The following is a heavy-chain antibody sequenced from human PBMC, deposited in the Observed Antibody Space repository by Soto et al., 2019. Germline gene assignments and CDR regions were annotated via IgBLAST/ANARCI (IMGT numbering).Heavy chain of an antibody. CDR1: GGSFSGYY. J-gene: IGHJ6*04. V-gene: IGHV4-34*01. CDR2: INHSGST. Sequence: SETLSLTCAVYGGSFSGYYWSWIRQPPGKGLEWIGEINHSGSTNYNPSLKSRVTISVDTSKNQFSLKLSSVTAADTAVYYCARDIVVVPAGSDVWGKGTTVTVSS. D-gene: IGHD2-2*01. CDR3: ARDIVVVPAGSDV.